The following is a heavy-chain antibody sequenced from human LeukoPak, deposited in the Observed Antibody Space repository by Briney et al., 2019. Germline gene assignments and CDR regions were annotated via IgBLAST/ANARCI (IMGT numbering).Heavy chain of an antibody. CDR2: IRYDGSNK. CDR3: AKVDENYSSSTYFDY. J-gene: IGHJ4*02. Sequence: GGSLRPSCAASGFTFSSYGMHWVRQAPGKGLEWVAFIRYDGSNKYYADSVKGRFTTSRDNSKSTLYLQMNSLRAEDTAVYYCAKVDENYSSSTYFDYWGQGTLVTVSS. D-gene: IGHD6-6*01. V-gene: IGHV3-30*02. CDR1: GFTFSSYG.